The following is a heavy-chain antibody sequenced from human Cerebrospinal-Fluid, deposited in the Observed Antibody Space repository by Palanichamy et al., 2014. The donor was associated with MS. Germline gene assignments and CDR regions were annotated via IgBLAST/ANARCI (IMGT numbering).Heavy chain of an antibody. V-gene: IGHV4-34*02. D-gene: IGHD3-22*01. CDR3: AIYYYDEVWFDP. CDR1: GVSFNDYY. CDR2: INHSGST. Sequence: QVQLQQWGAGLVKPSETLSLTCAVYGVSFNDYYWSWIRQPPGKGLEWIGEINHSGSTKYNPSLKSRVTILIDTSKNQFSLKLHSVTAADTAVYYCAIYYYDEVWFDPWGQGTLVTVSS. J-gene: IGHJ5*02.